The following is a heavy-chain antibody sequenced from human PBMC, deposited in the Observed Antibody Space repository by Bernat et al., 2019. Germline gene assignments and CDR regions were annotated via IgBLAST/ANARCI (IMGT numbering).Heavy chain of an antibody. CDR1: GFTFSSYA. J-gene: IGHJ5*02. D-gene: IGHD4-23*01. CDR3: ARADGNSFWFDP. V-gene: IGHV3-23*04. Sequence: EVQLVESGGGLVQPGGSLRLSCAASGFTFSSYAMSWVRQAPGKGLECVSAISGCGGSTYYADSVQGRFTISRDNSKNTLYMQMNSLRAEDTAVYYGARADGNSFWFDPWGQGTLVTVSS. CDR2: ISGCGGST.